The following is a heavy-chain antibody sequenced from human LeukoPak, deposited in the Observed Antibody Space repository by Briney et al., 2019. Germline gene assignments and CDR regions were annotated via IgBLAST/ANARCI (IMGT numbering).Heavy chain of an antibody. CDR1: GFTLSSYS. J-gene: IGHJ4*02. D-gene: IGHD1-26*01. CDR2: ISSSSIYI. CDR3: ARWSGSLDY. V-gene: IGHV3-21*01. Sequence: GGSLRLSCAASGFTLSSYSMNGVRQAPGKGLEGVSSISSSSIYIYYADSVKGRFTISRDNAKNSLYLQMNSLSAEDTAVYYCARWSGSLDYWGQGTLVTVSS.